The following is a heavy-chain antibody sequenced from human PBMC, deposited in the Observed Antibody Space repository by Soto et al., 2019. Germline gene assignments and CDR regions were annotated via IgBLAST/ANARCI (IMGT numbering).Heavy chain of an antibody. CDR1: GGSFSGYY. CDR3: ARVAWELLWASDY. V-gene: IGHV4-34*01. D-gene: IGHD1-26*01. J-gene: IGHJ4*02. Sequence: SETLSLTCAVYGGSFSGYYWSWIRQPPGKGLEWIGEINHSGSTNYNPSLKSRVTISVDTSKNQFSLKLSSVTAADTAVYYCARVAWELLWASDYWGRGTLVTVSS. CDR2: INHSGST.